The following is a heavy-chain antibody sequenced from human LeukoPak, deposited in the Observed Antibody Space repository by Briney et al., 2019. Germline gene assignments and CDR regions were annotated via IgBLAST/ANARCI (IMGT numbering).Heavy chain of an antibody. CDR2: IKSKTDGGTT. D-gene: IGHD2-2*01. V-gene: IGHV3-15*01. Sequence: GGSLRLSCAASGFTFSNAWMSWVRQAPGKGLEWVGRIKSKTDGGTTDYAAPVKGRFTISRDDSKNTLYLQMNSLKTEDTAVYYCTTDIVVVPAPLYGMDVWGQGTTVTVSS. CDR1: GFTFSNAW. CDR3: TTDIVVVPAPLYGMDV. J-gene: IGHJ6*02.